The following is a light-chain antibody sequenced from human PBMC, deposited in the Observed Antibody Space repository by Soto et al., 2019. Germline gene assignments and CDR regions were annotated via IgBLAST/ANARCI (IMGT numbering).Light chain of an antibody. V-gene: IGKV3-15*01. Sequence: EIVMTQSPATLYVSPGERTTLACRPSQSVGNNLAWYQQKPGQAPRLLIYGAYNRATGVPDRFSGRGSATEFTLTTRRLKSEDFAVYYCQKYNNWPQITFGPGQRLELK. CDR3: QKYNNWPQIT. CDR1: QSVGNN. CDR2: GAY. J-gene: IGKJ5*01.